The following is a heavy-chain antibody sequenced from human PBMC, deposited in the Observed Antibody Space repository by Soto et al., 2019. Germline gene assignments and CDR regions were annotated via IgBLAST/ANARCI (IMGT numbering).Heavy chain of an antibody. V-gene: IGHV3-48*03. CDR2: ISSSSDFI. CDR1: VFTFRSYE. J-gene: IGHJ5*02. Sequence: GGSLRLSCEVSVFTFRSYEMHLVRQSPGKGLEWLSYISSSSDFIYYSESVKGRFTISRDNANQSLYLQMNSLRAAYTAIYYCASGANGIDGLEHSGQGAPVTVSS. D-gene: IGHD3-10*01. CDR3: ASGANGIDGLEH.